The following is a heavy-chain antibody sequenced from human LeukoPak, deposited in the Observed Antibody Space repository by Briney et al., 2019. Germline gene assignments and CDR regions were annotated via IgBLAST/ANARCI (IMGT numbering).Heavy chain of an antibody. J-gene: IGHJ4*02. V-gene: IGHV1-18*01. D-gene: IGHD2-2*01. Sequence: ASVKVSCKASGYTFTSYGISWVRQAPGQGLEWMGWISAYNGNTNYAQKLQGRVTMTTDTSTSTAYMELRSLRSDDTAVYYCASGRVGYCSSTSCPLFDYWGQGTLVTVSS. CDR2: ISAYNGNT. CDR3: ASGRVGYCSSTSCPLFDY. CDR1: GYTFTSYG.